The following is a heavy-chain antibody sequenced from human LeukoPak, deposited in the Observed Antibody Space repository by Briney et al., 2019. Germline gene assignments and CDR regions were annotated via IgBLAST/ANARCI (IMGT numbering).Heavy chain of an antibody. CDR2: VSYDGSSM. CDR3: ARDMGRAWYGPPDY. Sequence: GGSLRLSCAASGFTFSTYGMHWVRQAPGKGLEWVAVVSYDGSSMYYADSVKGRFTISRDNSKNTLYLQMNSLRSEDTAVYFCARDMGRAWYGPPDYWGQGTLVTVSS. CDR1: GFTFSTYG. J-gene: IGHJ4*02. D-gene: IGHD6-13*01. V-gene: IGHV3-30*03.